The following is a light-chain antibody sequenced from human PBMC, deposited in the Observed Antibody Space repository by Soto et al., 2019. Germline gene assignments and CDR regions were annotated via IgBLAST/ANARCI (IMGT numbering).Light chain of an antibody. V-gene: IGLV2-8*01. Sequence: QSALTQPPSASGSPGQSVTISCTGTSSDIDSYNYVSWYQQHPDKAPKLMIYEVNKRPSGVPDRFSGSKSGNTASLTVSGLQAEDEADYYCTSYAGYNNPVVFGGGTKLTVL. CDR1: SSDIDSYNY. J-gene: IGLJ2*01. CDR3: TSYAGYNNPVV. CDR2: EVN.